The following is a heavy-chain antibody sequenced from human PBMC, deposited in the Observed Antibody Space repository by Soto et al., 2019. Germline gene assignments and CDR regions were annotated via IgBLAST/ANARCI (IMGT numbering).Heavy chain of an antibody. CDR3: AKVGGYGPFDY. Sequence: PGGSLRLSCAASGFSFTRYGMHWVRQAPGKGLEWVAVISDDGRNLHYGDSVRGRFTISRDNSQSTLYLQMNSLKPEDTAVYYCAKVGGYGPFDYWGQGTLVTVSS. J-gene: IGHJ4*02. CDR2: ISDDGRNL. D-gene: IGHD5-18*01. CDR1: GFSFTRYG. V-gene: IGHV3-30*18.